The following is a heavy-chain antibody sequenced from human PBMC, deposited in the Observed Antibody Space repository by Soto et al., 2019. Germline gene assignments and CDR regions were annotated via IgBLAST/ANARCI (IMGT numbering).Heavy chain of an antibody. CDR2: IIPIFGTA. CDR3: ARVGAAAGLFDY. V-gene: IGHV1-69*06. Sequence: QVQLVQSGAEVKKPGSSVKFSCKASGVTFSSYAISWVQQAPGQGLEWMGGIIPIFGTANYAQKFQGRVTITADKSTSTAYMELSSLSSEDTAVYYCARVGAAAGLFDYWGQGTLVTVSS. J-gene: IGHJ4*02. D-gene: IGHD1-26*01. CDR1: GVTFSSYA.